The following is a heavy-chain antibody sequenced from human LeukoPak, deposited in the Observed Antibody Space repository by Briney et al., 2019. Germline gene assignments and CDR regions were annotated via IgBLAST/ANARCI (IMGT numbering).Heavy chain of an antibody. V-gene: IGHV5-51*01. CDR1: GYSFTSYW. CDR2: VYPGDSDT. D-gene: IGHD2-2*01. Sequence: GESLKISCKGSGYSFTSYWIGWVRQMPGKGLECMGIVYPGDSDTRYSPSFQGQVTISADKSISTAYLQWSSLKASDTAMYYCARPRCSSTSCPYYFDYWGQGTLVTVSS. J-gene: IGHJ4*02. CDR3: ARPRCSSTSCPYYFDY.